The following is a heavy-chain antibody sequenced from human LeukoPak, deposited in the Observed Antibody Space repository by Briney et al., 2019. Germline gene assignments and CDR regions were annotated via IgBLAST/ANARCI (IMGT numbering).Heavy chain of an antibody. J-gene: IGHJ6*03. V-gene: IGHV3-53*01. D-gene: IGHD6-13*01. CDR3: ARATLGIAAAGTGSHRAQNNYYYYYYMDV. Sequence: GGSLRLSCAASGFTVRSNYMSWLRQAPGKGLEWVSDIYSDGTTYYAASVKGRFGISRDNSKNTVDLQMNSLRAEDTAVYYCARATLGIAAAGTGSHRAQNNYYYYYYMDVWGKGTTVTVSS. CDR1: GFTVRSNY. CDR2: IYSDGTT.